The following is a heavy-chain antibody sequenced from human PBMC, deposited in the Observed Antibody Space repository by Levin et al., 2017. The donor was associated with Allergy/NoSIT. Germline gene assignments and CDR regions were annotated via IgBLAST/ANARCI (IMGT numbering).Heavy chain of an antibody. D-gene: IGHD4-17*01. V-gene: IGHV3-23*01. CDR3: ATVSRTTVTTRDAFDI. Sequence: GESLKISCAASGFTFSSYAMSWVRLAPGKGLEWVSGISGGGSTYYADSVKGRFTISRDNSKNNLSLQMNSLRAEDTAVYYCATVSRTTVTTRDAFDIWGQGTMVTVSS. J-gene: IGHJ3*02. CDR2: ISGGGST. CDR1: GFTFSSYA.